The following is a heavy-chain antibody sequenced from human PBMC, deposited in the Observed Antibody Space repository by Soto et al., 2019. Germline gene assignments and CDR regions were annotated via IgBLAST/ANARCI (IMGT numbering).Heavy chain of an antibody. CDR1: GFTFSNHW. J-gene: IGHJ3*02. CDR3: AREVAREGGGDI. V-gene: IGHV3-74*01. D-gene: IGHD1-26*01. CDR2: INSDGSTT. Sequence: PGGSLRLSCAASGFTFSNHWMHWVRQAPGKGLVWVSRINSDGSTTTYADSVKGRFTISRDNAKNSLYLQMNSLRAEDTAVYYCAREVAREGGGDIWGQGTMVTVSS.